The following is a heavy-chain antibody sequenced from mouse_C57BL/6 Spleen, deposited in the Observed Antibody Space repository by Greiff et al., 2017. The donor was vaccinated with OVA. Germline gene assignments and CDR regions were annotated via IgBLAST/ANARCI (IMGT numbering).Heavy chain of an antibody. CDR2: IDPSDSET. Sequence: VQLQQPGAELVRPGSSVKLSCKASGYTFTSYWMHWVKQRPIQGLEWIGNIDPSDSETNYNQKFKDKATLTVDKSSSTAYMQLSSLTSEDSAVYYCAMVDYGGLDYWGQGTTLAVST. CDR1: GYTFTSYW. D-gene: IGHD2-4*01. J-gene: IGHJ2*01. CDR3: AMVDYGGLDY. V-gene: IGHV1-52*01.